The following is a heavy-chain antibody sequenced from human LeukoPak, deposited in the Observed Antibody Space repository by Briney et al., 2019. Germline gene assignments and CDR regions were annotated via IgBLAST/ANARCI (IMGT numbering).Heavy chain of an antibody. J-gene: IGHJ3*02. V-gene: IGHV3-13*01. Sequence: GGSLRLSCAASGFTFSRYDMHWVRQPTGKGLEWVSAIDTASDTYYPGSVKGRFTISRENAKNSLYLLMNSLRAGDTAVYYCARVLTARSGGYDAFDIWGQGTMVTVSS. D-gene: IGHD6-25*01. CDR3: ARVLTARSGGYDAFDI. CDR2: IDTASDT. CDR1: GFTFSRYD.